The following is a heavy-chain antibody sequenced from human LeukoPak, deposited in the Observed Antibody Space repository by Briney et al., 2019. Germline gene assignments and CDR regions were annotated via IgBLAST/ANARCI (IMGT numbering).Heavy chain of an antibody. Sequence: ASVKVSCKASGYTFTGYYMHWVRQAPGQGLEWMGWINPNSGGTNYAQKFQGRVTMTRDTFISTAYMELSRLRSDDTAVYYCAREYYYGSGSYYNQRMGSWFDPWGQGTLVTVSS. J-gene: IGHJ5*02. CDR3: AREYYYGSGSYYNQRMGSWFDP. D-gene: IGHD3-10*01. CDR2: INPNSGGT. CDR1: GYTFTGYY. V-gene: IGHV1-2*02.